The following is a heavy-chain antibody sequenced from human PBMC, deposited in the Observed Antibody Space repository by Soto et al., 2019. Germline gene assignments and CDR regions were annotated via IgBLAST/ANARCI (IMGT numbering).Heavy chain of an antibody. J-gene: IGHJ4*02. D-gene: IGHD2-15*01. CDR3: AREVVYYFGY. Sequence: SETLSLTCTVSGGSISSYYWSWIRQPPGKGLEWIGYIYYSGSTNYNPSLKSRVTISVDTSKNQFSLKLSSVTAADTAVYYCAREVVYYFGYWGQGTLVTVSS. CDR2: IYYSGST. V-gene: IGHV4-59*01. CDR1: GGSISSYY.